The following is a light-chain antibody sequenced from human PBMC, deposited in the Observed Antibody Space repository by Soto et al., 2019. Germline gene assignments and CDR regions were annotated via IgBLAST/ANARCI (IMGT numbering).Light chain of an antibody. J-gene: IGLJ1*01. Sequence: QSALTQPASVSGSPGQSITISCTGTSSDVGSYNLVSWYQQHPGTAPKLMIYEVNKRPSGVSNRFSASKSGNTASLTISGLHTEDEADYYCSSYAPSRTYVFGTGTKLTVL. V-gene: IGLV2-23*02. CDR1: SSDVGSYNL. CDR2: EVN. CDR3: SSYAPSRTYV.